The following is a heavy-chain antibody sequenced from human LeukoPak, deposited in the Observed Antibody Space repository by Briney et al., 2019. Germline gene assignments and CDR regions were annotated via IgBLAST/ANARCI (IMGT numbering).Heavy chain of an antibody. D-gene: IGHD6-19*01. CDR2: ICYTGST. CDR1: GGPICRLY. V-gene: IGHV4-59*13. Sequence: SETLSLPCTASGGPICRLYWIWLPQPPGEGVEGLGFICYTGSTTYNSSLKSRVTISVDTSKNQFSLKLSSVTPADTAVYYCARVGGYSSSWYLGYWGQGTLVTVSS. CDR3: ARVGGYSSSWYLGY. J-gene: IGHJ4*02.